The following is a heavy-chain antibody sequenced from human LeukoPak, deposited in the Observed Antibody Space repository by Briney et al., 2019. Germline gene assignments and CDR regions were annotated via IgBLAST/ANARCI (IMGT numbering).Heavy chain of an antibody. V-gene: IGHV6-1*01. D-gene: IGHD2-21*01. Sequence: TLSLTFAISGDSVSSNSAAWNWIRPSPSRGLEWLGRTYYRSKWYNDYAVSVKSRITINPDTSKNQFSLQLDSVTPEDTAVYYCCHSLSGRTGAFDIWGRGTVVTVSS. CDR3: CHSLSGRTGAFDI. CDR1: GDSVSSNSAA. CDR2: TYYRSKWYN. J-gene: IGHJ3*02.